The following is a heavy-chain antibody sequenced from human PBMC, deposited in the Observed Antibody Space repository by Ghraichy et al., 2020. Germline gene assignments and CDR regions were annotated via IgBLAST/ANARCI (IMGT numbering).Heavy chain of an antibody. J-gene: IGHJ3*02. V-gene: IGHV1-69*05. D-gene: IGHD3-22*01. CDR1: GGTFSSYA. CDR3: ARGGDYYDSSGYYSDAFDI. Sequence: SVKVSCKASGGTFSSYAISWVRQAPGQGLEWMGGIIPIFGTANYAQKFQGRVTITTDESTSTAYMELSSLRSEDTAVYYCARGGDYYDSSGYYSDAFDIWGQGTMVTVSS. CDR2: IIPIFGTA.